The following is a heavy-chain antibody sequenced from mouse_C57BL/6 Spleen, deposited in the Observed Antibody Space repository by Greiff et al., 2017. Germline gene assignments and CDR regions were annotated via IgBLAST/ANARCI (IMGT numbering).Heavy chain of an antibody. CDR1: GYSITSGYY. V-gene: IGHV3-6*01. CDR2: ISYDGSN. D-gene: IGHD1-1*01. CDR3: ARVSYYGSSYWYFDV. Sequence: EVQLVESGPGLVKPSQSLSLTCSVTGYSITSGYYWNWIRQFPGNKLEWMGYISYDGSNNYNPSLKNRISITRDTSKNQFFLKLNSVTTEDTATYSCARVSYYGSSYWYFDVWGTGTTVTVSS. J-gene: IGHJ1*03.